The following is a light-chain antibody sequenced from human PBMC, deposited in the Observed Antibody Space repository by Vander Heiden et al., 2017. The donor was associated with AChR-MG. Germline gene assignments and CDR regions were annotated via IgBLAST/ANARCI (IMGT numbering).Light chain of an antibody. CDR1: RSNIGANYD. V-gene: IGLV1-40*01. CDR2: GVD. CDR3: QSYAASLGVL. Sequence: QSVLTQPPSVSGAPGQRVTIPCTGTRSNIGANYDVPWYQQPPGTAPKLLISGVDNRPSGVPDRFSGSKSGASASLAITGLQAEDEADYYCQSYAASLGVLFGGGTKLTVL. J-gene: IGLJ2*01.